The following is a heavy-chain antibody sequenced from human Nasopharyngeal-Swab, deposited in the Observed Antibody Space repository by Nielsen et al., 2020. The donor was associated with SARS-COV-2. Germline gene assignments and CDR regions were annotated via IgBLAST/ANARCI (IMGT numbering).Heavy chain of an antibody. V-gene: IGHV1-46*01. D-gene: IGHD6-19*01. CDR1: GYTFSSNY. CDR3: ARDISGSRVWFYPPRTNWFDT. CDR2: INPSGGAT. Sequence: ASVKVSCKASGYTFSSNYVHWVRQAPGHGFEWMGVINPSGGATSYAQNFQGRVNMTRDTSTSTVYMELSSLRSEDTALYYCARDISGSRVWFYPPRTNWFDTWGQGTLVTVSS. J-gene: IGHJ5*02.